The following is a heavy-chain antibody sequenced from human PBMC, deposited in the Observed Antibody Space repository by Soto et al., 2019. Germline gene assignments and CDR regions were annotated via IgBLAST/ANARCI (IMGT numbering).Heavy chain of an antibody. D-gene: IGHD2-15*01. Sequence: PSETLSLTCTVSGGSISSGGYYWSWIRQHPGKGLEWIGYIYYSGSTYYNPSLKSRVTISVDTSKNQFSLKLSSVTAADTAVYYCARANVAATFGFDYWGQGTLVTVSS. J-gene: IGHJ4*02. V-gene: IGHV4-31*03. CDR2: IYYSGST. CDR1: GGSISSGGYY. CDR3: ARANVAATFGFDY.